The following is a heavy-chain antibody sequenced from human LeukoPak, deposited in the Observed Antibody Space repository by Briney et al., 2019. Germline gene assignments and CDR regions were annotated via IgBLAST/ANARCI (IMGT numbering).Heavy chain of an antibody. V-gene: IGHV1-69*04. Sequence: GASVKVSCKASGGTFSSYAISWVRQAPGQGLEWMGRIIPILGIANYAQKFQGRVTITADKSTSTAYMGLSSLRSEDTAVYYCASANYDFSDYWGQGTLVTVSS. J-gene: IGHJ4*02. D-gene: IGHD3-3*01. CDR2: IIPILGIA. CDR1: GGTFSSYA. CDR3: ASANYDFSDY.